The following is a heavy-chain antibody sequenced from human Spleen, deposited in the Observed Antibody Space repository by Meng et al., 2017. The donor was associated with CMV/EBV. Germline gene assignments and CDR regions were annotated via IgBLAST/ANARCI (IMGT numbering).Heavy chain of an antibody. Sequence: QVHLVQSGAEVKKPGASVKVSCKTSGYRFITYGINWVRQAPGQGLEWMGWINTNTGNPTYAPGFTGWFVFSLDTSVSTAYLQISSLKAEDTAMYYCASGLVGVTEPYYWGQGTLVTVSS. CDR1: GYRFITYG. V-gene: IGHV7-4-1*02. J-gene: IGHJ4*02. D-gene: IGHD1-26*01. CDR2: INTNTGNP. CDR3: ASGLVGVTEPYY.